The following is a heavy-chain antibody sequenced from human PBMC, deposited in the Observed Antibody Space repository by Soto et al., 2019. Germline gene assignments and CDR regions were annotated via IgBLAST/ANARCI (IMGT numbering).Heavy chain of an antibody. J-gene: IGHJ6*02. V-gene: IGHV3-30*18. CDR1: GFTFSSYG. Sequence: QVQLVESGGGVVQPGRSLRLSCAASGFTFSSYGMHWVRQAPGKGLEWVAVISYDGSNKYYADSVKGRFTISRDNSKNTLYLQMNSLRAEDTAVYYCAKDFWVAARRDYYYGMDVWGQGTTVTVSS. CDR2: ISYDGSNK. D-gene: IGHD6-6*01. CDR3: AKDFWVAARRDYYYGMDV.